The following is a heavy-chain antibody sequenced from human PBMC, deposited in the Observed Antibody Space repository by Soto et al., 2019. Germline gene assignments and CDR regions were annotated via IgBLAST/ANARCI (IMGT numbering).Heavy chain of an antibody. J-gene: IGHJ6*02. V-gene: IGHV1-69*13. Sequence: ASVKVSCKASGGTFSSYAISWVRQAPGQGLEWMGGIIPIFGTANYAQKFQGRVTITADESTSTAYMELSSLRSEDTAVYYCARALGYCSGGSCIPDHYYGMDVSGQGTTVTVSS. D-gene: IGHD2-15*01. CDR2: IIPIFGTA. CDR1: GGTFSSYA. CDR3: ARALGYCSGGSCIPDHYYGMDV.